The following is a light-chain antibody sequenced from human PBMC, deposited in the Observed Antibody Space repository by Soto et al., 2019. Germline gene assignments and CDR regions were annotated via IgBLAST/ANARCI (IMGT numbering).Light chain of an antibody. CDR2: GAS. J-gene: IGKJ5*01. V-gene: IGKV3-20*01. Sequence: EIVLTQSPGTLSLSPGERATLSCRASQSVSSSYLAWYQQKPGQAPRLLIYGASSRATGIPDRFSGSGSGTDFILTISRLEPEVFAVYYCQQYGSSPIPFGQGTRLEIK. CDR1: QSVSSSY. CDR3: QQYGSSPIP.